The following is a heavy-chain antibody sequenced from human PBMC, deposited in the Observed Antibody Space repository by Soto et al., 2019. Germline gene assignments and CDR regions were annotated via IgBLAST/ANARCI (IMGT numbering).Heavy chain of an antibody. J-gene: IGHJ6*02. Sequence: ASVKVSCKASGYTFTSYAMHWVRQAPGQRLEWMGWINAGNGSTKYSQKFQGRVTITRDTSASTAYMELSSLRSEDTAVYYCARDLAMDVWGQGTTVTVSS. D-gene: IGHD3-16*01. CDR1: GYTFTSYA. CDR2: INAGNGST. CDR3: ARDLAMDV. V-gene: IGHV1-3*01.